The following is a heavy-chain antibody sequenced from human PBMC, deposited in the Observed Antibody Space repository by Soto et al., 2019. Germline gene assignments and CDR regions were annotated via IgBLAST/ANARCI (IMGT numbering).Heavy chain of an antibody. D-gene: IGHD1-1*01. CDR3: ARSGQRNWFDP. Sequence: ASVKVSCKASGYSFTTYGISCVRQAPGQGLEWMGWINAYNGNTNYAQNLQGRVTMTTDTSTSTAYMELRSLRSDDTAVYYCARSGQRNWFDPWGQGTLVTVSS. CDR2: INAYNGNT. V-gene: IGHV1-18*01. J-gene: IGHJ5*02. CDR1: GYSFTTYG.